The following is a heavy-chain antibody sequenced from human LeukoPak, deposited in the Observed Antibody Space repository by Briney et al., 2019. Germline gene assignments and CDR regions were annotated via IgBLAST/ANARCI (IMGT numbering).Heavy chain of an antibody. CDR1: GFTFSSYW. V-gene: IGHV3-7*01. CDR3: AREMEGYCSSTSCYVGDY. Sequence: GGSLRLSCAASGFTFSSYWMSWVRQAPGKGLEWVANIKQDGSEKYYVDSVKGRFTISRDNAKNSLYLQMNSLRAEDTAVYYCAREMEGYCSSTSCYVGDYWGQGTLVTVSS. D-gene: IGHD2-2*01. J-gene: IGHJ4*02. CDR2: IKQDGSEK.